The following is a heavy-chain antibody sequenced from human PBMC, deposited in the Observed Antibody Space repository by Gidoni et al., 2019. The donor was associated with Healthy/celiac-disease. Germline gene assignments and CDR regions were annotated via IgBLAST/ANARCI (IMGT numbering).Heavy chain of an antibody. J-gene: IGHJ4*02. Sequence: HVQLMQSGAEVKQPGSSAKVSCKASGGTFSSYAISWVRQAPGQGLEWMGGIIPIFGTATYAQKCQVRVTITADESTRTAYMELSSLRSEDTAVYYCARDPRYCSSTSCYSDDYWGQGPLVTVSS. CDR3: ARDPRYCSSTSCYSDDY. CDR2: IIPIFGTA. CDR1: GGTFSSYA. D-gene: IGHD2-2*01. V-gene: IGHV1-69*01.